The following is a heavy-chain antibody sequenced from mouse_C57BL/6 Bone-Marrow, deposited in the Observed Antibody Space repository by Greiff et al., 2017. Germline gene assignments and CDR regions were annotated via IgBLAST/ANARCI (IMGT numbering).Heavy chain of an antibody. D-gene: IGHD2-3*01. V-gene: IGHV1-85*01. Sequence: VQLQQSGPELVKPGASVKLSCKASGYTFTSYDINWVKQRPGPGLEWIGWIYPRDGSTKYNEKFKGKATLTVDTSSSTAYMELHSLTSEDSAVYFCARDYDGYPYYFDYWGQGTTLTVSS. CDR1: GYTFTSYD. J-gene: IGHJ2*01. CDR2: IYPRDGST. CDR3: ARDYDGYPYYFDY.